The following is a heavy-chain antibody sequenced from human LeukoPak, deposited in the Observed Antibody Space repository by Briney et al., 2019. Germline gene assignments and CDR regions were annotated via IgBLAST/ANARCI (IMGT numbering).Heavy chain of an antibody. Sequence: ASVKVSCKASGYTFTSYYIHWVRQAPGQGLGWMGIINPSGGNTSYAQKFQGRVTMTRDTSTSTVYMELSSLRYEDTAIYYCAKDRSPIHYYDTSGYLNWFDPWGQGTLVTVSS. D-gene: IGHD3-22*01. CDR3: AKDRSPIHYYDTSGYLNWFDP. CDR1: GYTFTSYY. CDR2: INPSGGNT. V-gene: IGHV1-46*01. J-gene: IGHJ5*02.